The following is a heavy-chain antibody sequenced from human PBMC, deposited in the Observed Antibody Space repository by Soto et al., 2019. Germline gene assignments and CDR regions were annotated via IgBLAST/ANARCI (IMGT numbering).Heavy chain of an antibody. D-gene: IGHD3-22*01. V-gene: IGHV4-30-2*03. J-gene: IGHJ4*02. Sequence: SQTLCLTCTVSGGSIRGGGDSWNWIRQPPGKGLEWIGYIYHTGSTLYNPSLKSRVSISVDTSKNEVSLTLTSVTAADTAVYYCARLGAYYQALDSWGQGTLVTVPS. CDR2: IYHTGST. CDR3: ARLGAYYQALDS. CDR1: GGSIRGGGDS.